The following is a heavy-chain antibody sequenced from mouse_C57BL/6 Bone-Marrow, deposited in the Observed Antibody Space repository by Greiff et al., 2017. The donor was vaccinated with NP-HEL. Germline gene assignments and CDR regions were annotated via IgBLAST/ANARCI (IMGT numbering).Heavy chain of an antibody. D-gene: IGHD1-1*01. V-gene: IGHV1-61*01. Sequence: QVQLQQPGAELVRPGSSVKLSCKASGYTFTSYWMDWVKQRPGQGLEWIGNIYPSDSETHYNQKFKDKATLTVDKSSSTAYMQLSSLTSEDSAVYYCARSKYYGSSLFAYWGQGTLVTVSA. CDR3: ARSKYYGSSLFAY. CDR1: GYTFTSYW. CDR2: IYPSDSET. J-gene: IGHJ3*01.